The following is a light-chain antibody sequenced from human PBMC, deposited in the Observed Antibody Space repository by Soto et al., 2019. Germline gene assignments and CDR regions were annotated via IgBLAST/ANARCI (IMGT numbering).Light chain of an antibody. Sequence: IQLTQTPSSLSASVGDRVTITCRASQSISNWLAWYQQKPGKAPKLLIYKASTLKSGVPSRFSGSGSGTEFTLTISSLQPDDFATYYCQHYNSYSEAFGQGTRWIS. CDR2: KAS. V-gene: IGKV1-5*03. CDR3: QHYNSYSEA. CDR1: QSISNW. J-gene: IGKJ1*01.